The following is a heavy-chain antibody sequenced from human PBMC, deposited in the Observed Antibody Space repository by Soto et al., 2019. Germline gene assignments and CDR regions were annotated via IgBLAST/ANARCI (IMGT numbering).Heavy chain of an antibody. D-gene: IGHD2-2*01. CDR3: TRHVPYCSDTSHCAYGMDV. Sequence: SETLSLTCTVSGGSISSYYWSWIRQPPGKGLEWIGYIYYSGSTNYNPSLKSRVTISVDTSKNQFSLKLSSVTAADTAVYYCTRHVPYCSDTSHCAYGMDVWGQGSTVTVSS. V-gene: IGHV4-59*08. J-gene: IGHJ6*02. CDR2: IYYSGST. CDR1: GGSISSYY.